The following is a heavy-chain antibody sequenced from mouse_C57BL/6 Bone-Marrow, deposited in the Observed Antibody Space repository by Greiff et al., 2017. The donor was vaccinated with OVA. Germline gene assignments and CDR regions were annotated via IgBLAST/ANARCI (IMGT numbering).Heavy chain of an antibody. J-gene: IGHJ4*01. Sequence: QVQLQQPGPELVMPGDSVKISCKASGYAFSSSWMNWVKQRPGKGLEWIGRIYPGDGDTNYNGKFKDKATLTADKSSSTAYMQLSSLSSEDSAVYFCAAGVHYGSSYQAMDYWGQGTSVTVSS. V-gene: IGHV1-82*01. CDR3: AAGVHYGSSYQAMDY. CDR2: IYPGDGDT. D-gene: IGHD1-1*01. CDR1: GYAFSSSW.